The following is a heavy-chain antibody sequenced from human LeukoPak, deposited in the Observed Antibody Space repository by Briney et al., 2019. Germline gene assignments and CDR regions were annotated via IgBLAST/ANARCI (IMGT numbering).Heavy chain of an antibody. CDR3: ATRIAVAGIRSAFDI. J-gene: IGHJ3*02. V-gene: IGHV3-23*01. CDR1: GFTFSSYA. Sequence: GGSLRLSWAASGFTFSSYAMSWFRQAPGKGLEWVSAISGSGGSTYYADSVKGRFTISRDNSKNTLYLQMNSLRAEDTAVYYCATRIAVAGIRSAFDIWGQGTMVTVSS. CDR2: ISGSGGST. D-gene: IGHD6-19*01.